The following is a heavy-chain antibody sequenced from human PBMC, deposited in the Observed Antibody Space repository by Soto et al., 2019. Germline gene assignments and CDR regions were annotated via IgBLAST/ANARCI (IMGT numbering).Heavy chain of an antibody. D-gene: IGHD1-1*01. V-gene: IGHV3-30-3*01. CDR1: GFTFSSYA. CDR2: ISYDGSNK. J-gene: IGHJ6*02. CDR3: ARDRNWNPRYGGMDV. Sequence: QVQLVESGGGVVQPGRSLRLSCAASGFTFSSYAMHWVRHAPGKGLEWVAVISYDGSNKYYADSVKGRFTISSDNSKNTLYLQMTGLRAEDTAVYYCARDRNWNPRYGGMDVWGQGTTVTVSS.